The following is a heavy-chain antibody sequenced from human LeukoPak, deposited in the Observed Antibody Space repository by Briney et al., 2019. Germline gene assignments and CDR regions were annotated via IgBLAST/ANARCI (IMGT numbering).Heavy chain of an antibody. Sequence: ASVKVSCKASGYTFTGYYMCWVRQAPGQGLEWMGWINPNSGGTNYAQKFQGRVTMTRDTSISTAYMELSRLRSDDTAVYYCARVYSYGYMFDYWGQGTLVTVSS. J-gene: IGHJ4*02. CDR2: INPNSGGT. D-gene: IGHD5-18*01. CDR1: GYTFTGYY. V-gene: IGHV1-2*02. CDR3: ARVYSYGYMFDY.